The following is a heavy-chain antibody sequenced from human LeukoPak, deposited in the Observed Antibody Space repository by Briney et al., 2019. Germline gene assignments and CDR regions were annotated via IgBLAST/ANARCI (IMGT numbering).Heavy chain of an antibody. CDR1: GFIFSSYG. D-gene: IGHD7-27*01. J-gene: IGHJ4*02. Sequence: PGGSLRLSCAASGFIFSSYGMHWVRQAPGKGLEWVAVISYDGSDRYYADSVRGRFTISRDNSKNTLYLQMNSLRAEDTAVYYCTRDLLGIGRWPLDYWGQGTLVTVSS. V-gene: IGHV3-30*03. CDR3: TRDLLGIGRWPLDY. CDR2: ISYDGSDR.